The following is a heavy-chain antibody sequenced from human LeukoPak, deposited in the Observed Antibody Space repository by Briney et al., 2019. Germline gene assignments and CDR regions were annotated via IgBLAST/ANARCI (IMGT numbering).Heavy chain of an antibody. V-gene: IGHV1-69*06. CDR1: GGTFSIYA. CDR3: ARDTTGTYYYYYGMDV. Sequence: SVRVSCKASGGTFSIYAISWVRQAPGQGLEWMGGIIPIFGTANYAQKFQGRVTITADKSTSSAFMELSSLRSEDTAVYYCARDTTGTYYYYYGMDVWGKGTTVTVSS. D-gene: IGHD1-1*01. CDR2: IIPIFGTA. J-gene: IGHJ6*04.